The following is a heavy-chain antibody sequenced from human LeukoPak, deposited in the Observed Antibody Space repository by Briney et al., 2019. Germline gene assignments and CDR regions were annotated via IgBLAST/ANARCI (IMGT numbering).Heavy chain of an antibody. Sequence: SVKVSCKASGGTFSSYAISWVRQAPGQGLEWMGGIIPIFGTTNYAQQFQGRVTITADESTSTAYMELSSLRSEDTAVYYCARGGSIAAAGTFFSYFDYWGQGTLVTVSS. J-gene: IGHJ4*02. V-gene: IGHV1-69*13. CDR3: ARGGSIAAAGTFFSYFDY. D-gene: IGHD6-13*01. CDR1: GGTFSSYA. CDR2: IIPIFGTT.